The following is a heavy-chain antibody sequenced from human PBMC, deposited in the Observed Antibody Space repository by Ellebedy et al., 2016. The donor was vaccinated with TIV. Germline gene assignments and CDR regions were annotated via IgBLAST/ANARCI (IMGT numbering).Heavy chain of an antibody. V-gene: IGHV3-21*01. Sequence: GESLKISCAASGFTFSSYSMNRVRQAPGKGLEWVSSISSSGTYIYYVDSVKGRFTISRDNAKNSLYLQMNSLRAEDTAVYYCARGPYDSSGYWLDYWGQGTLVTVSS. CDR1: GFTFSSYS. J-gene: IGHJ4*02. CDR2: ISSSGTYI. CDR3: ARGPYDSSGYWLDY. D-gene: IGHD3-22*01.